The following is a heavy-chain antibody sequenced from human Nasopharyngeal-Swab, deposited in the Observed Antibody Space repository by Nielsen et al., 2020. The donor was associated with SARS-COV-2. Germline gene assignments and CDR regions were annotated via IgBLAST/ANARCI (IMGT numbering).Heavy chain of an antibody. CDR3: ARDGQSIAARRGGIYYYYGMDV. CDR1: GGSISSYY. D-gene: IGHD6-6*01. Sequence: SETLSLTCTVSGGSISSYYWSWIRQPAGKGLEWIGRIYTSGSTNYNPSPKSRVTMSVDTSKNQFSLKLSSVTAADTAVYYCARDGQSIAARRGGIYYYYGMDVWGQGTTVTVSS. J-gene: IGHJ6*02. CDR2: IYTSGST. V-gene: IGHV4-4*07.